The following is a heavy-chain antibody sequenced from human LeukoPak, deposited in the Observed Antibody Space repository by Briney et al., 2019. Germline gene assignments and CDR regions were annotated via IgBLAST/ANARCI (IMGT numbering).Heavy chain of an antibody. Sequence: SETLSLTCTVSGGSISSGSYYWSWIRQPAGKGLEWIGRIYTSGSTNYNPSLKSRVTISVDTSKKQFSLKLSSVTAADTAVYYCAREVVRGVIKWFDPWGQGTLVTVSS. CDR2: IYTSGST. J-gene: IGHJ5*02. CDR3: AREVVRGVIKWFDP. D-gene: IGHD3-10*01. CDR1: GGSISSGSYY. V-gene: IGHV4-61*02.